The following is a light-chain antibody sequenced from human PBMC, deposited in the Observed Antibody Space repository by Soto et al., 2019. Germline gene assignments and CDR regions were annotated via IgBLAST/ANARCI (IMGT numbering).Light chain of an antibody. CDR1: LDISHL. Sequence: DIQMTQSPSSVSASVGDRVTITCRASLDISHLLAWYQQKAGRAPKLLIYAASTLAGGVPSRFSGSGSGTHFTLTISSLQPEDFATYFCQQANSFPFTFGPGPKVDMK. CDR3: QQANSFPFT. CDR2: AAS. V-gene: IGKV1-12*01. J-gene: IGKJ3*01.